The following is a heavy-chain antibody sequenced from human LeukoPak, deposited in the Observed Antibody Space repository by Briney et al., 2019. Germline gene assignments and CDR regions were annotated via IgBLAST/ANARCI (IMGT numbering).Heavy chain of an antibody. V-gene: IGHV3-21*01. J-gene: IGHJ3*02. Sequence: SGGSLRLSCAASGFTFSSYSMNWVRQAPGKGLEWVSSISSSSSYIYYADSVKGRFTISRDNAKNSLYLQMNSLRAEDTAVYYCARVASSNTKYNGFDIWGQGTMVTVSS. CDR1: GFTFSSYS. CDR2: ISSSSSYI. D-gene: IGHD1-1*01. CDR3: ARVASSNTKYNGFDI.